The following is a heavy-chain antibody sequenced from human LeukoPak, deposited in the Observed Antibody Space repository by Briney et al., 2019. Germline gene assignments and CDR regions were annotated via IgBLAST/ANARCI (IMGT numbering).Heavy chain of an antibody. D-gene: IGHD2-2*01. CDR2: IIPIFGTA. CDR3: ARVAVGPAATVWAFDI. Sequence: SVKVSCKASGDTFSSYAISWVRQAPGQGLEWMGGIIPIFGTANYAQKFQGRVTIIADESTSTAYMELSSLRYEDTAVYYCARVAVGPAATVWAFDIWGQGTMVTVSS. J-gene: IGHJ3*02. CDR1: GDTFSSYA. V-gene: IGHV1-69*13.